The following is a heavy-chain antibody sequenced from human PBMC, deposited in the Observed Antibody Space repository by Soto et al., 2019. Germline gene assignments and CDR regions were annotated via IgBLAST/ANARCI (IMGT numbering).Heavy chain of an antibody. D-gene: IGHD5-18*01. CDR2: INHLTTT. CDR3: ARGYDTALAPIF. Sequence: LSLTCAVYGGSFSSYHWSWIRQTPGKGLEWIGEINHLTTTNYNPSLKSRVITSLDTPKNQFSLKLSSVTAADTAVYYCARGYDTALAPIFWGQGILVTVSS. J-gene: IGHJ4*02. CDR1: GGSFSSYH. V-gene: IGHV4-34*01.